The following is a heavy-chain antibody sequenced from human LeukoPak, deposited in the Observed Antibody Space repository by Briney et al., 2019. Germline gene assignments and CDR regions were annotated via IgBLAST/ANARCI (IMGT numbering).Heavy chain of an antibody. Sequence: GGSLRLSCAASGFTFSSYNMNWVSQAPGKGLEWGSYISGSSSTIYYADSVKGRFTISRDNGKNTLYLQMNSLRAEDTAVYYCARGSTYYDSSGQVPFDYWGQGTLVTVSS. J-gene: IGHJ4*02. CDR2: ISGSSSTI. CDR1: GFTFSSYN. D-gene: IGHD3-22*01. V-gene: IGHV3-48*01. CDR3: ARGSTYYDSSGQVPFDY.